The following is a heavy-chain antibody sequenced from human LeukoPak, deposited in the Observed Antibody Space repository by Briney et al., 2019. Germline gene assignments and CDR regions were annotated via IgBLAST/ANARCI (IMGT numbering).Heavy chain of an antibody. Sequence: PGGSLRLSCAASGFTFDDYAMHWVRQAPGKGLEWVSGISWNSGSIGYADSVKGRFTISRDNAKNSLYLQMNSLRAEDTALYYCAKVVGSGYDYATDAFDIWGQGTMVTVSS. CDR2: ISWNSGSI. CDR3: AKVVGSGYDYATDAFDI. CDR1: GFTFDDYA. D-gene: IGHD5-12*01. J-gene: IGHJ3*02. V-gene: IGHV3-9*01.